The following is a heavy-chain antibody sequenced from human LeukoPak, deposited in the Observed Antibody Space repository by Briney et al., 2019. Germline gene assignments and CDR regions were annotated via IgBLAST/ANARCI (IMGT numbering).Heavy chain of an antibody. J-gene: IGHJ4*02. CDR2: ISGSGGST. CDR3: AKYSSGWSCLDY. Sequence: GGSLRLSCAASGFTFSSYAMSWVRQAPGKGLEWVSAISGSGGSTYYADSVKGRFTISRDNSNNTLFLQMNSLRAEDTAVYYCAKYSSGWSCLDYWGQGALVTVSS. V-gene: IGHV3-23*01. CDR1: GFTFSSYA. D-gene: IGHD6-19*01.